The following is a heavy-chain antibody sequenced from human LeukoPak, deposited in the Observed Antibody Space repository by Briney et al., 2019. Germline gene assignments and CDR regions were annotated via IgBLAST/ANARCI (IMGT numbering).Heavy chain of an antibody. V-gene: IGHV3-43*01. CDR2: INRRGHT. D-gene: IGHD2-21*02. J-gene: IGHJ4*02. CDR3: AKEVDCPSDCLFFHS. CDR1: GFTFDRFT. Sequence: GGSLRLSCAASGFTFDRFTIHWVRQTPGKGLGWVSLINRRGHTFYADPVKGRFTISRDNSRNSVFLQMNSLRPEDTALYHCAKEVDCPSDCLFFHSWGQGTLVTVSS.